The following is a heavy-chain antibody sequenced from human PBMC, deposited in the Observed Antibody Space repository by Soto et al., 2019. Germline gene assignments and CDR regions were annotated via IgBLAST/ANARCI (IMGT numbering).Heavy chain of an antibody. J-gene: IGHJ4*02. D-gene: IGHD5-18*01. V-gene: IGHV4-34*01. CDR1: GGSFSGYY. CDR3: ALTWIQLSYFDY. CDR2: INHSGST. Sequence: SETLSLTCAVYGGSFSGYYWSWIRQPPGKGLEWIGEINHSGSTNYNPSLKSRVTISVDTSKNQFSLKLSSVTAADTAVYYCALTWIQLSYFDYWGQGTLVTVSS.